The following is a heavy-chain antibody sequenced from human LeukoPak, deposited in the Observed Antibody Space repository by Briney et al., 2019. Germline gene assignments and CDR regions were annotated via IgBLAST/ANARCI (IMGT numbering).Heavy chain of an antibody. J-gene: IGHJ2*01. Sequence: SQTLSLTCTVSGVSISSGDYYWSWIRQPPGKGLEWIGYIYYSGSTYYNPSLKSRVTISVDTSKNQFSLKLSSVTAADTAVYYCARDRWYTYWYFDLWGRGTLVTVSS. CDR2: IYYSGST. CDR3: ARDRWYTYWYFDL. V-gene: IGHV4-30-4*01. D-gene: IGHD4-23*01. CDR1: GVSISSGDYY.